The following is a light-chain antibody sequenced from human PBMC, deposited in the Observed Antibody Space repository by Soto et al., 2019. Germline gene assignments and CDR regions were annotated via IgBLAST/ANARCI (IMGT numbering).Light chain of an antibody. CDR2: GAS. V-gene: IGKV3-20*01. CDR1: QSVSSNY. CDR3: QQYDSSPWT. Sequence: EIVLTQSPGTLSLSPGERATLSCRASQSVSSNYLAWYQQKPGQAPRLLIYGASSRATGIPDRFSGSGSGTDFTHTISRPEPEDFAVYYCQQYDSSPWTFGQGTKVEIQ. J-gene: IGKJ1*01.